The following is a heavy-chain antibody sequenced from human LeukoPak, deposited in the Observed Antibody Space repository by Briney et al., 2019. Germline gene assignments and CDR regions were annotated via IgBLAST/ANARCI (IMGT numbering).Heavy chain of an antibody. CDR3: ASAPKYGDYYFGC. CDR1: GGSISSYY. CDR2: IYYSGST. D-gene: IGHD4-17*01. Sequence: SETLSLTCTVSGGSISSYYWSWLRQPPGKGLEWIGYIYYSGSTNYNPSLKSRVTISVDTSKNQFSLKLSSVTAADTAVYYCASAPKYGDYYFGCWGQGTLVTVSS. V-gene: IGHV4-59*01. J-gene: IGHJ4*02.